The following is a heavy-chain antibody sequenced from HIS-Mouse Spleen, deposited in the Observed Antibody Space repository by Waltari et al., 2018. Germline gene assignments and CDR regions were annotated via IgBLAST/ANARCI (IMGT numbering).Heavy chain of an antibody. V-gene: IGHV3-23*01. J-gene: IGHJ4*02. Sequence: EVQLLESGGGLVPPGGSLRLSCAASGFPFSRYAMSWVRPAPGKGLEWVSAISGSGGSTYYADSVKGRFTISRDNSKNTLYLQMNSLRAEDTAVYYCAKGGRPYSSSWYDYWGQGTLVTVSS. CDR1: GFPFSRYA. CDR2: ISGSGGST. D-gene: IGHD6-13*01. CDR3: AKGGRPYSSSWYDY.